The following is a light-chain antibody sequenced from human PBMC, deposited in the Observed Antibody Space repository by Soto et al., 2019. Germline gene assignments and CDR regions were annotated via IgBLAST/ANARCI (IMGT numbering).Light chain of an antibody. V-gene: IGKV3-20*01. J-gene: IGKJ1*01. CDR3: QQDGSSRWT. CDR1: QSVSSNY. CDR2: GAS. Sequence: EIVLTQSPGALSLSPGERATLSCRASQSVSSNYVAWYQQKPGQAPRLLVYGASGRATGIPDRFSGSGSGTDFTLTISRLEPEDFAVYYCQQDGSSRWTFGEGTKVDIK.